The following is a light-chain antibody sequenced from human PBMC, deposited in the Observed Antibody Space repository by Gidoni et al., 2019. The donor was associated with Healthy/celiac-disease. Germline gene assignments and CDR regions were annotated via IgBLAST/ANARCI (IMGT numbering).Light chain of an antibody. CDR2: WAS. V-gene: IGKV4-1*01. J-gene: IGKJ1*01. Sequence: DIVMTQSPDPLAVSLCERATINCKSSQSVLYSSNNKNYLAWYQQKPGQHPKLLIYWASTRESGVPEGFSGSGSGTDFTLTISSLQAEDVAVYYCQQYYSTPSFGQGTKVEIK. CDR1: QSVLYSSNNKNY. CDR3: QQYYSTPS.